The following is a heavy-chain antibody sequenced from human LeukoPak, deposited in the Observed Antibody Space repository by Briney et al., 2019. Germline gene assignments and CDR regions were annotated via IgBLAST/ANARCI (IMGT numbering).Heavy chain of an antibody. J-gene: IGHJ3*01. CDR3: ARCQVAAAGTGPFDV. V-gene: IGHV3-23*01. D-gene: IGHD6-13*01. CDR2: FSATDGST. Sequence: GGSLRLSCAASGFNFSTYAMTWVRQAPGKGLEGVAAFSATDGSTQYAESVKGRFTISRDSTTNSLFLQMNSLRAEDTALYFCARCQVAAAGTGPFDVWGQGTMVTVST. CDR1: GFNFSTYA.